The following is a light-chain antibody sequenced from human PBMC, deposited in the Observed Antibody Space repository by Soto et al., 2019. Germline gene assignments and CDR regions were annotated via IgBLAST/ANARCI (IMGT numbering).Light chain of an antibody. Sequence: EVVLTQSPDTLSLSPGERATLSFRASQSISSDYLVWYQQKPGQAPRLLIYGASSRATGIPDRFSGSGSGTDFTLTINRLEPEDFAVYYCQHYGNSPPSVTFGPGTKVDI. CDR2: GAS. CDR1: QSISSDY. V-gene: IGKV3-20*01. CDR3: QHYGNSPPSVT. J-gene: IGKJ3*01.